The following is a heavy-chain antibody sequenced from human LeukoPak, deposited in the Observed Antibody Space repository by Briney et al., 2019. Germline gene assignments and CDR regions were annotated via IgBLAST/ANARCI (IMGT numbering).Heavy chain of an antibody. CDR2: LSDSGAST. J-gene: IGHJ3*02. D-gene: IGHD1-26*01. Sequence: GGSPRLSCVVSGFTFSSYAMTWVRQAPGKGLEWVSSLSDSGASTYYADSVKGRFAISRDNSKNTLYLQMNSLRADDTAVYYCARVVGTFDIWGQGTMVTVSS. CDR1: GFTFSSYA. V-gene: IGHV3-23*01. CDR3: ARVVGTFDI.